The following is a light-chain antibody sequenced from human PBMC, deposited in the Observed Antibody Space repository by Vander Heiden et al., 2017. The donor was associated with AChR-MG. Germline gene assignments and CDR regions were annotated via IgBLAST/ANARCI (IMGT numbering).Light chain of an antibody. CDR3: AAWDDSLNAWV. CDR1: SSNIGSNT. J-gene: IGLJ3*02. V-gene: IGLV1-44*01. Sequence: HSVLTQSPSASGTPGRRVTISCSGSSSNIGSNTVNWYQQLPGTAPKHLIYNNNQRPSGVPDRFSGSKSGTSASLAISGLQSEDEADYYCAAWDDSLNAWVFGGGTKLTVL. CDR2: NNN.